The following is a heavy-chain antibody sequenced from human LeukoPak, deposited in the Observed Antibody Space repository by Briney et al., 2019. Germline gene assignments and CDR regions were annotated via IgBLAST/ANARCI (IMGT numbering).Heavy chain of an antibody. D-gene: IGHD6-13*01. CDR1: GGSISSYY. Sequence: SETLSLTCTVSGGSISSYYWSWIRQHPGKGLEWIGYIYYSGSTYYNPSLKSRVTISVDTSKNQFSLKLSSVTAADTAVYYCARDVRLAAAGTFDYWGQGTLVTVSS. V-gene: IGHV4-59*01. CDR3: ARDVRLAAAGTFDY. CDR2: IYYSGST. J-gene: IGHJ4*02.